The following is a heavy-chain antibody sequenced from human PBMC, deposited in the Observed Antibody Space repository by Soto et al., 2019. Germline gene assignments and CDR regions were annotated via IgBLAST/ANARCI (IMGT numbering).Heavy chain of an antibody. CDR2: IIPIFGTA. J-gene: IGHJ5*02. D-gene: IGHD3-22*01. CDR1: GGTFSSYA. CDR3: ASSWRSSDYYDSSGSLNLDWFDP. Sequence: SVKVSCKASGGTFSSYAISWVRQAPGQGLEWMGGIIPIFGTANYAQKFQGRVTITADESTSTAYMELSSLRSEDTAVYYCASSWRSSDYYDSSGSLNLDWFDPWGQGTLVTVSS. V-gene: IGHV1-69*13.